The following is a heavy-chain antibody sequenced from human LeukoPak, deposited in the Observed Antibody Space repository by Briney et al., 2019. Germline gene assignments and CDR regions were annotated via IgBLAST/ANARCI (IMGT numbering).Heavy chain of an antibody. CDR3: ARVLGDSSGYFPEY. Sequence: SETLSLTCAVYNGSFNNYYWSWIRQPPGKGLEWIGEINHSGRTNYNPSLKTRVTISVDTSKNQFSLKLSSVTATDTAVYYCARVLGDSSGYFPEYWGQGTLVTVSS. D-gene: IGHD3-22*01. J-gene: IGHJ4*02. CDR1: NGSFNNYY. CDR2: INHSGRT. V-gene: IGHV4-34*01.